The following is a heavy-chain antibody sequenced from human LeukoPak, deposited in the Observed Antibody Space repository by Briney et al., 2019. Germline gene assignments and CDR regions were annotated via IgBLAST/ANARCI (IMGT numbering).Heavy chain of an antibody. CDR1: GFPFSYYY. CDR2: ISSSCSTI. CDR3: ARETQYSGYDYRGYYFDY. V-gene: IGHV3-11*01. D-gene: IGHD5-12*01. Sequence: GGSLRLSCTASGFPFSYYYMSWIREATGKGLEWVSYISSSCSTIYYADSVKRRFTISRDHAKNSMYLQMNSLRAEDTAVYYCARETQYSGYDYRGYYFDYWGQGTLVTVSS. J-gene: IGHJ4*02.